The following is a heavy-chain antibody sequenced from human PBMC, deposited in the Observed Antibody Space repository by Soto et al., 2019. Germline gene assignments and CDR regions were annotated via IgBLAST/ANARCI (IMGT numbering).Heavy chain of an antibody. CDR3: ARGWGRWQDEKPGDY. D-gene: IGHD3-16*01. CDR2: INPNSGNT. J-gene: IGHJ4*02. Sequence: QVQLVQSGAELKRPGASVMVSCKTSGYTFSTYDINWVRQAIGQGLEWMGWINPNSGNTGYAQKFRDRLDMTRDTSTGTVYMELSSLTYADSAIYFCARGWGRWQDEKPGDYWGQGTLVTVSS. V-gene: IGHV1-8*01. CDR1: GYTFSTYD.